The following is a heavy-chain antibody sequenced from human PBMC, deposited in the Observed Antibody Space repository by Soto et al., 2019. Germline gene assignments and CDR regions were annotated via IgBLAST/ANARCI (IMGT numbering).Heavy chain of an antibody. V-gene: IGHV4-31*03. CDR3: ARDRVRTMVRGVISVDDSYGMDV. Sequence: SETLSLTCTVSGGSISSGGYYWSWIRQHPGKGLEWIGYIYYSGSTYYNPSLKSRVTISVDTSKNQVSLKLSSVTAADTAVYYCARDRVRTMVRGVISVDDSYGMDVWGQGTTVT. CDR1: GGSISSGGYY. CDR2: IYYSGST. J-gene: IGHJ6*02. D-gene: IGHD3-10*01.